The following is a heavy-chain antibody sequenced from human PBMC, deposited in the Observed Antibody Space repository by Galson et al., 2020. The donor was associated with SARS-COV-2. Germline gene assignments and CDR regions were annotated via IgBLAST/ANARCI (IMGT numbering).Heavy chain of an antibody. Sequence: GGSLRLSCAASGFTFSSYSMTWVRQAPGKGLEWVSSISTDVSYMYYADSVQGRFTISRDHAENSLSLQMNSLRAEDTAVYYCARGRLTGDRSPKYFDCWGQGTLVTVSS. J-gene: IGHJ4*02. CDR3: ARGRLTGDRSPKYFDC. D-gene: IGHD7-27*01. V-gene: IGHV3-21*01. CDR1: GFTFSSYS. CDR2: ISTDVSYM.